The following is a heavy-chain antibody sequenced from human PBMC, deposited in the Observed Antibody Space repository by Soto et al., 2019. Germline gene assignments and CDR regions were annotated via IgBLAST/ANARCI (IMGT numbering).Heavy chain of an antibody. CDR1: GFTFDDYA. Sequence: RRLSCAASGFTFDDYAMHWVQQAPGKGLEWVSGISWNSGSIGYADSVKGRFTISRDNAKNSLYLQMNSLRAEDTALYYCAKILRMATDAFDIWGQGTMVTVSS. CDR2: ISWNSGSI. D-gene: IGHD2-8*01. V-gene: IGHV3-9*01. J-gene: IGHJ3*02. CDR3: AKILRMATDAFDI.